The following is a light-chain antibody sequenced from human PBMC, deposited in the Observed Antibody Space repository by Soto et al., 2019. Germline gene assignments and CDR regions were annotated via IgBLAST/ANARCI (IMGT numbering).Light chain of an antibody. CDR1: RTVLSSSTSKNY. CDR3: QQFYSGPNT. V-gene: IGKV4-1*01. CDR2: WAS. Sequence: DIVMTQSPDSLAVSLGEGATISCKSSRTVLSSSTSKNYLAWYHHKRGQPPKLLISWASIRASGVPERFSGSGSATDFTLTITSLQAEDVAVYYCQQFYSGPNTFGQGTKLEIK. J-gene: IGKJ2*01.